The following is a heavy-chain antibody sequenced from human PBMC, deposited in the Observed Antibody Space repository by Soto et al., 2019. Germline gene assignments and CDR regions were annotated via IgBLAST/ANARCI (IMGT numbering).Heavy chain of an antibody. CDR3: TKGATRPFDS. CDR2: VYPSDSDV. Sequence: ARNRSFPASCDSFTLCFLGCVRRMTGKGLEWLGNVYPSDSDVRYSPSFEGLVTISADNSINTAYLHLLNLKASDTAIYYCTKGATRPFDSWGQGTRVTVSS. D-gene: IGHD3-16*01. CDR1: CDSFTLCF. V-gene: IGHV5-51*01. J-gene: IGHJ4*02.